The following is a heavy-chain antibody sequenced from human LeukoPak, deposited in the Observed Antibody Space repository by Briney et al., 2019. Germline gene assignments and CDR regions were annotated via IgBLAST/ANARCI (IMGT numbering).Heavy chain of an antibody. Sequence: GGSLRLSCAASGFAFSSYAMHWVRQAPGKGLEWVAVISYDGSNKYYADSVKGRFTVSRDTSKNTLYLQMNSLRPEDTAVYYCAKQQQGYFDFWGQGTLVTVSS. V-gene: IGHV3-30-3*02. CDR2: ISYDGSNK. CDR1: GFAFSSYA. D-gene: IGHD6-13*01. J-gene: IGHJ4*02. CDR3: AKQQQGYFDF.